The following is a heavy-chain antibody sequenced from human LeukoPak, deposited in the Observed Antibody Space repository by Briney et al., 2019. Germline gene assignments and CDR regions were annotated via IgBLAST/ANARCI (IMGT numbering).Heavy chain of an antibody. D-gene: IGHD3-22*01. J-gene: IGHJ3*02. V-gene: IGHV4-39*01. CDR1: GGSISSSSSY. Sequence: SETLSLTCTVSGGSISSSSSYWGWIRQPPGKGLAWIGCIYYSGSTYSNPSLKSRVTISVDTSKNQFSLKLSSCTAAATPVSYCARLSMIVVQSDVFDIWGQGTMVTVSS. CDR3: ARLSMIVVQSDVFDI. CDR2: IYYSGST.